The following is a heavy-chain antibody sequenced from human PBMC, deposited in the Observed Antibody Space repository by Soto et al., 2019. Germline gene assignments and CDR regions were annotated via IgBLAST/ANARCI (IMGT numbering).Heavy chain of an antibody. J-gene: IGHJ4*02. CDR1: GGSISSGGYF. V-gene: IGHV4-31*03. Sequence: QVQLQESGPGLVKPSQTLSLTCTVSGGSISSGGYFWSWIRQPPGKGLEWIGNIFYSGTTYYNPSRKRRVTISVDTSKNQFSLKLSSVTAADTAVYFCARGVLYWGQGTLVTVSS. CDR3: ARGVLY. CDR2: IFYSGTT. D-gene: IGHD1-1*01.